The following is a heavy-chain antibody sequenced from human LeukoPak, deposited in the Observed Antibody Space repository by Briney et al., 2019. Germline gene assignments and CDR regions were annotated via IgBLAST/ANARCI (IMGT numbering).Heavy chain of an antibody. V-gene: IGHV4-34*01. Sequence: ASETLSLTCAVYGGSFSGYYWSWIRQPPGKGLEWIGEINHSGSTNYNPSLKSRVTISVDTSKNQFSLKLSSVTAADTAVYYCARAGGSYQIRNIDYWGQGTLVTVSS. CDR2: INHSGST. D-gene: IGHD1-26*01. CDR1: GGSFSGYY. J-gene: IGHJ4*02. CDR3: ARAGGSYQIRNIDY.